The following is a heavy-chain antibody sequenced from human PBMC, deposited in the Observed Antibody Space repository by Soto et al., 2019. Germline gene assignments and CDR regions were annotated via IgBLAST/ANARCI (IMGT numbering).Heavy chain of an antibody. D-gene: IGHD2-21*02. V-gene: IGHV3-7*01. Sequence: EVQLVESGGGLVQPGGSLRLSCAVSGFTLGTYRMNWVRLIPGKGLEWVAYIKPDGSATYYVDSVKGRFTISRDNAKNSLYLQMNSLRVEDTSVYYCARAGYCGPGCYYYFDYWGQGTLVTVSS. CDR2: IKPDGSAT. CDR1: GFTLGTYR. CDR3: ARAGYCGPGCYYYFDY. J-gene: IGHJ4*02.